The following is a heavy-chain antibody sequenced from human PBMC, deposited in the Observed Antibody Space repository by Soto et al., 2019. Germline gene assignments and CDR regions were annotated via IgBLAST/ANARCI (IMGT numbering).Heavy chain of an antibody. J-gene: IGHJ4*02. D-gene: IGHD6-6*01. CDR2: INPNSGGT. V-gene: IGHV1-2*04. CDR1: GYTFTGYY. Sequence: QVQLVQSGAEVKKPGASVKVSCKASGYTFTGYYMHWVRQAPGQGLEWMGWINPNSGGTNYAQKFQGWVTMTRETSISTAYMELSRLRSDDTAVYYCAREGRSQYSSSFGGFDYWGQGTLVTVSS. CDR3: AREGRSQYSSSFGGFDY.